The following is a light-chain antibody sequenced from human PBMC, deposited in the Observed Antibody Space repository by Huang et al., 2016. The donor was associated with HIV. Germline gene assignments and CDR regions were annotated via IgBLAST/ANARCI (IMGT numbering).Light chain of an antibody. CDR3: QQYSAYSWT. CDR2: KAS. J-gene: IGKJ1*01. V-gene: IGKV1-5*03. Sequence: DIQMTQSPSTLSASVGDRVTITCRASQSISTWLAWYQQKPGKAPKLLIYKASNLEDGVPSRFSGSGSGTEFTLTISSLQPDDCATYYCQQYSAYSWT. CDR1: QSISTW.